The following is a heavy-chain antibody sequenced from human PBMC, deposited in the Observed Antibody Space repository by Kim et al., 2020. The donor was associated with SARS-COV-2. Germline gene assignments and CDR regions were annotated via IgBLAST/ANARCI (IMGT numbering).Heavy chain of an antibody. D-gene: IGHD1-7*01. Sequence: NPSLKSRVTISVDTSKNQFSLKRSSVTAADTAVYYCARERGYNWNYVVDYWGQGTLVTVSS. J-gene: IGHJ4*02. CDR3: ARERGYNWNYVVDY. V-gene: IGHV4-34*01.